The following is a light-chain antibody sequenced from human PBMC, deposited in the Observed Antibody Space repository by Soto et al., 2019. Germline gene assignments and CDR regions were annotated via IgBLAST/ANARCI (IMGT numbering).Light chain of an antibody. CDR2: SNN. CDR3: AAWDDSLFWV. V-gene: IGLV1-44*01. J-gene: IGLJ3*02. Sequence: QSVLTQPPSASGTRGQRVTISCSGGSSNIGDNTVNWYQQLPGTAPKLLIYSNNQRPSGVPDRFSGSKSGTSASLAISGLQSEDEADYYCAAWDDSLFWVFGGGTKVTVL. CDR1: SSNIGDNT.